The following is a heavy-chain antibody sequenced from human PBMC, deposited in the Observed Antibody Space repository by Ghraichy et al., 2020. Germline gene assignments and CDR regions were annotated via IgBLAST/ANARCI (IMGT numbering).Heavy chain of an antibody. CDR1: GFTFSTYR. CDR2: ISTASTYI. Sequence: GGSLRLSCAASGFTFSTYRMNWVRQAPGKGLEWVASISTASTYISYADSGRGRFTISRDNAKNSLYLQMNGLRADDTAVYYCARGDGVSHYYYYGMDVWGQGTTVTVSS. D-gene: IGHD3-3*01. V-gene: IGHV3-21*01. CDR3: ARGDGVSHYYYYGMDV. J-gene: IGHJ6*02.